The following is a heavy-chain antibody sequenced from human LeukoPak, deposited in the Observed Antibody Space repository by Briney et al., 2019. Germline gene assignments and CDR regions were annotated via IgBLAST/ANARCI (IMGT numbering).Heavy chain of an antibody. CDR3: ARGGGELPFFDY. Sequence: PGGSLRLSCAASGFTVSSNYMSWVRQAPGKGLEWVSVIYSGGSTYYADPVKGRFTISRDNSKNPLYLQMNSLSAEDTAVYYWARGGGELPFFDYWGQGTLVTVSS. D-gene: IGHD1-26*01. CDR1: GFTVSSNY. J-gene: IGHJ4*02. V-gene: IGHV3-53*01. CDR2: IYSGGST.